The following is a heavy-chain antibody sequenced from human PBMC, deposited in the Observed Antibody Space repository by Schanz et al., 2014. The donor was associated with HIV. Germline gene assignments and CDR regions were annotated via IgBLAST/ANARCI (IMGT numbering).Heavy chain of an antibody. V-gene: IGHV3-33*01. CDR1: GFTFSSYG. CDR2: IWDDGSNK. D-gene: IGHD3-3*01. Sequence: HVQLVESGGGVVQPGRSLRLSCAASGFTFSSYGMHLVRQAPGKGLAWGAVIWDDGSNKYYADSVKGRFTISRDNSKNTLYLQMNSLRAEDTAVYYCARDWRPNYDFWSGSIGVIGMDVWGQGTTVTVSS. J-gene: IGHJ6*02. CDR3: ARDWRPNYDFWSGSIGVIGMDV.